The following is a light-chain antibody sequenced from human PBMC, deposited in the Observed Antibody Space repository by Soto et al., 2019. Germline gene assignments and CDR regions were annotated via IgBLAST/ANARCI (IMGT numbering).Light chain of an antibody. CDR3: QQYGSSPGT. CDR1: QSVSSSY. V-gene: IGKV3-20*01. CDR2: GAS. J-gene: IGKJ1*01. Sequence: EIVLTQSPGTLSLSPGERATLSCRASQSVSSSYLAWYQQKPGQAPRLLIYGASCRATGIPDRFSGSGSGTDFTLTISRLEPEDFAVYYCQQYGSSPGTFGQGTKVEIK.